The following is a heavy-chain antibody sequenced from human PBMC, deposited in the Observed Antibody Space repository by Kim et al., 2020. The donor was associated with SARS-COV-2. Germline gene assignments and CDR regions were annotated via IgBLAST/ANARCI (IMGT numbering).Heavy chain of an antibody. CDR2: IKQDGSEK. V-gene: IGHV3-7*03. D-gene: IGHD3-3*02. CDR3: ARGFSLSP. J-gene: IGHJ5*02. CDR1: GFTFSSYW. Sequence: GGSLRLSCAVSGFTFSSYWMSWVRQAPGKGLEWVANIKQDGSEKYYVDSVKGRFTISRDNAKNSLYLQMNSRRAEDTAVYYCARGFSLSPWGQGTLVTVSS.